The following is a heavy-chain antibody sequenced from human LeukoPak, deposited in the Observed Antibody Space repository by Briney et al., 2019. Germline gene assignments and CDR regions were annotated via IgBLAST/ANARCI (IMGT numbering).Heavy chain of an antibody. CDR2: INHSGST. V-gene: IGHV4-34*01. CDR1: GGSFSGYY. CDR3: ARHVGDYDILTGYYTNWFDP. D-gene: IGHD3-9*01. J-gene: IGHJ5*02. Sequence: PSETLSLTCAVYGGSFSGYYWSWIRQPPGKGLEWIGEINHSGSTNYNPSLKSRVTISVDTSKNQFSLKLSSVTAADTAVYYCARHVGDYDILTGYYTNWFDPWGQGTLVTVSS.